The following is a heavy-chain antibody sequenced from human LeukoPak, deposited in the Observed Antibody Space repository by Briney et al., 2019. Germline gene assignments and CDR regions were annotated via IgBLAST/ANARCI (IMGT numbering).Heavy chain of an antibody. CDR1: GDSISSYY. D-gene: IGHD6-13*01. V-gene: IGHV4-59*01. CDR2: IYYSGST. J-gene: IGHJ5*02. CDR3: ARAYSSSWYGLGWFDP. Sequence: SETLSLTCTVSGDSISSYYWSWIRQPPGRGLEWIGYIYYSGSTNYNPSLKSRVTISADTSKNQFSMKVSSVTGADTTVYYCARAYSSSWYGLGWFDPWGQGTLVTVSS.